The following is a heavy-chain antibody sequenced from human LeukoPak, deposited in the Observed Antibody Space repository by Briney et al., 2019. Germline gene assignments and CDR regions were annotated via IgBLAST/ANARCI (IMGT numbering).Heavy chain of an antibody. CDR1: GFTFDDYA. V-gene: IGHV3-9*01. Sequence: GGSLRLSCAASGFTFDDYAMHWVRQAPGKGQEWVSGISWNSGSIGYADSVKGRFTISRDNAKNSLYLQMNSLRAEDTALYYCAKGTTVTTKAPFDYWGQGTLVTVSS. D-gene: IGHD4-17*01. CDR3: AKGTTVTTKAPFDY. CDR2: ISWNSGSI. J-gene: IGHJ4*02.